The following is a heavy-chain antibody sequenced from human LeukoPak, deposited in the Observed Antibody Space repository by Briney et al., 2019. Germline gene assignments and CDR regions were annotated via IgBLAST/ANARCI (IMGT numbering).Heavy chain of an antibody. CDR3: AKRGVIILKPLDV. D-gene: IGHD3-10*01. V-gene: IGHV3-23*01. CDR1: GFTFSSYA. J-gene: IGHJ6*02. CDR2: ISGSGGGT. Sequence: GGSLRLSCAASGFTFSSYAMSWVRQAPGKGLEWVSAISGSGGGTYYADSVKGRFTISRDNSKNTLYLQMNSLRAEDTAVYYCAKRGVIILKPLDVWGQGTTVTVSS.